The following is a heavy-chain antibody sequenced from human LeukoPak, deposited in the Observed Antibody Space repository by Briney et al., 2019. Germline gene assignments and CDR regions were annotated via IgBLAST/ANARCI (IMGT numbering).Heavy chain of an antibody. D-gene: IGHD2-2*01. V-gene: IGHV3-7*01. J-gene: IGHJ4*02. CDR1: GFSFNTFW. CDR2: INQGGTEK. Sequence: PGGSLRLSCATSGFSFNTFWMNWVRQAPGKGLERVATINQGGTEKYYVDSVKGRFTISRDSAKNSLYLQMYSLRAEDTAVYYCPRDGPPAGLYFDNWGQGTLVTVSS. CDR3: PRDGPPAGLYFDN.